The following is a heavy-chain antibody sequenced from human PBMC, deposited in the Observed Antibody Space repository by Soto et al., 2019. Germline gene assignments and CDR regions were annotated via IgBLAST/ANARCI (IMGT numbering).Heavy chain of an antibody. J-gene: IGHJ6*02. Sequence: EVQLVESGGGLVKPGGSLRLSCAASGFTFSNAWMNWGRQAPGKGLEWVGRIKRKTDGGTTDYAAPVKGRSTISRDDSKNTLYLQMNSLKTEDTAVYYCTTGLLGYGMDVWGQGTTVTVSS. CDR1: GFTFSNAW. CDR3: TTGLLGYGMDV. CDR2: IKRKTDGGTT. V-gene: IGHV3-15*07.